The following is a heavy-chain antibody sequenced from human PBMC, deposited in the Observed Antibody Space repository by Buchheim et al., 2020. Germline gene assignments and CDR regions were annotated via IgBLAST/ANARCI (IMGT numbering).Heavy chain of an antibody. J-gene: IGHJ4*02. CDR3: ARAEDTSGYHSAH. CDR1: GYTFTSYD. D-gene: IGHD3-22*01. CDR2: INPNSGGT. V-gene: IGHV1-2*02. Sequence: QVQLVQSGAEVKKPGASVKVSCKASGYTFTSYDINWVRQAPGQGLEWMGWINPNSGGTNSAQKFQGRVTMTRDTSISTAYMELSRLTSDDTAVYYCARAEDTSGYHSAHWGQGTL.